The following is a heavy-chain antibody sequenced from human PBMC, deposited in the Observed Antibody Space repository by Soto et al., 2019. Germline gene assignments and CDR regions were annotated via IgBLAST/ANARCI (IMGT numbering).Heavy chain of an antibody. CDR1: GYTFTSYG. CDR2: SSGYNGDI. D-gene: IGHD6-6*01. J-gene: IGHJ5*02. V-gene: IGHV1-18*01. Sequence: ASVKVSCKASGYTFTSYGITWVRQAPGQGLEWMGWSSGYNGDIKYAQKFQGRVTMTADTSTSTAYMDLRSLRSDDTAIYFCARDGPLISARKWFDTGGQGNLVTV. CDR3: ARDGPLISARKWFDT.